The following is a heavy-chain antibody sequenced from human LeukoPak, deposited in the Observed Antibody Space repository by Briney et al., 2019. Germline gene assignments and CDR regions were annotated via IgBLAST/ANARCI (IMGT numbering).Heavy chain of an antibody. CDR3: ARVGLYSGSYYFDY. CDR2: IYHSGST. CDR1: GGSISSSNW. D-gene: IGHD1-26*01. V-gene: IGHV4-4*02. J-gene: IGHJ4*02. Sequence: PSETLSLTCAVSGGSISSSNWWSWVRQPPGKGLEWIGEIYHSGSTYYNPSLKSRVTISVDGSKNQFSLKLNSVTAADTAVYYCARVGLYSGSYYFDYWGQGTLVTVSS.